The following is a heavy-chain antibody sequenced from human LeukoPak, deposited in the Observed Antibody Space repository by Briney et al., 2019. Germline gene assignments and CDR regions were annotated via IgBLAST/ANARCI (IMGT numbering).Heavy chain of an antibody. CDR1: GFTFSSYA. Sequence: GGSLRLSCAASGFTFSSYAMSWVRQAPGEGLEWVSAISGSGGSTYYADSVKGRFTISRDNSKNTLYLQMNSLRAEDTAVYYCAKVPYYDFWSGYFHYWGQGTLVTVSS. CDR3: AKVPYYDFWSGYFHY. V-gene: IGHV3-23*01. J-gene: IGHJ4*02. CDR2: ISGSGGST. D-gene: IGHD3-3*01.